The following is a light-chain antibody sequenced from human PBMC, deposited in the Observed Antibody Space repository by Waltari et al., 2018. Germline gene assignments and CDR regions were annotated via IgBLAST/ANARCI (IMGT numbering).Light chain of an antibody. CDR2: DAS. CDR1: QIVSGF. CDR3: QQRSNWPYT. Sequence: DIVLTQSPATLSLSPGERATLSFRASQIVSGFFTWYHTKPGQAPRLLINDASTRATGIPVRFSGSESGTDFTLTISSLEPEDFAVYYCQQRSNWPYTFGQGTKLDIK. V-gene: IGKV3-11*01. J-gene: IGKJ2*01.